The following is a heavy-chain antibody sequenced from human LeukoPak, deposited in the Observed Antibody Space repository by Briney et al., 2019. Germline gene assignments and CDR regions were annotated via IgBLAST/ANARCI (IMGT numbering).Heavy chain of an antibody. Sequence: SETLSLTCTVSGGSISSSSYYWGWIRQPPGKGLEWIGSIYYSGSTYYNPSLKSRVTISVDTSKNQFSLRLSSVTAADTAVYYCARFMTTVTTSLVGYWGQGTLVTVSS. J-gene: IGHJ4*02. CDR1: GGSISSSSYY. V-gene: IGHV4-39*01. CDR2: IYYSGST. CDR3: ARFMTTVTTSLVGY. D-gene: IGHD4-17*01.